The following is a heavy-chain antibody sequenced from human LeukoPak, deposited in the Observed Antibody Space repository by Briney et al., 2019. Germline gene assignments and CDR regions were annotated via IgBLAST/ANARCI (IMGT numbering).Heavy chain of an antibody. D-gene: IGHD2-15*01. CDR2: INPNSGGT. Sequence: GASVKVSCKASGYTFTCYYMHWVRQAPGQGLEWMGWINPNSGGTNYAPKFQGRVTMTRDTSISTAYMELSRLRSDDTAVYYCARVRCYGGSCYTGFDYWGQGTLVTVSS. CDR3: ARVRCYGGSCYTGFDY. CDR1: GYTFTCYY. V-gene: IGHV1-2*02. J-gene: IGHJ4*02.